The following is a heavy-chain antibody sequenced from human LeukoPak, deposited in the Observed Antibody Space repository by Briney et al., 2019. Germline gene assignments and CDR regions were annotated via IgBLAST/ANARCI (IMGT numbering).Heavy chain of an antibody. V-gene: IGHV3-23*01. D-gene: IGHD3-16*01. Sequence: PGGSLRLSCAASGFTFSNYGMHCVRQGPGRGLQWVSGISASGATTYYADSLKGRFTVSRDISKNTLYLQMNSLRAEDTAIYYCAKVRKGVGAFDLWGQGTMVTVSS. CDR3: AKVRKGVGAFDL. CDR1: GFTFSNYG. CDR2: ISASGATT. J-gene: IGHJ3*01.